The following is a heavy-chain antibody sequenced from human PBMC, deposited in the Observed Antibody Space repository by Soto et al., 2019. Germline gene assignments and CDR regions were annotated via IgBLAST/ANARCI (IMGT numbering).Heavy chain of an antibody. J-gene: IGHJ3*02. D-gene: IGHD3-3*01. CDR2: MNPNSGNT. V-gene: IGHV1-8*01. Sequence: QVQLVQSGAEVKKPGASVKVYCKASGYTFTSYDINWVRQATGQGLEWMGWMNPNSGNTGYAQKFQGRVTMTRNTSISTAYMELSSLRSEDTAVYYCASPARNYDFWSGYSFDIWGQGTMVTVSS. CDR1: GYTFTSYD. CDR3: ASPARNYDFWSGYSFDI.